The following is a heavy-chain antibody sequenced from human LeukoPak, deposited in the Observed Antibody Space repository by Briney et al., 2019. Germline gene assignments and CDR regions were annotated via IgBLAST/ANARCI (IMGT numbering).Heavy chain of an antibody. CDR1: GGSISSSSYY. V-gene: IGHV4-39*07. D-gene: IGHD3-22*01. J-gene: IGHJ4*02. CDR2: IYYSGSS. CDR3: ARSYYYDSSTYPGPFDY. Sequence: KPSETLSLTCTVSGGSISSSSYYWGWIRQPPGKGLEWIGSIYYSGSSYYNPSLKSRVTMSVDTSKNQFSLKLSSVTAADTAVYYCARSYYYDSSTYPGPFDYWGQGTLVTVSS.